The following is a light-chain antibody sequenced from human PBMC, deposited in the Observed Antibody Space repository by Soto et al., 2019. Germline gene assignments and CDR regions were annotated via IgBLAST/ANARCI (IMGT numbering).Light chain of an antibody. CDR1: QSVADSY. Sequence: EVVLTQSPGTLSLSRGERATLSCRASQSVADSYLAWYQQKPGRAPRLLFYAATRRATGIPDRLSGSGSGTDFTHTISTLEPDDFAVYYCHHFGSSPETVGQGTKVDSK. V-gene: IGKV3-20*01. CDR3: HHFGSSPET. CDR2: AAT. J-gene: IGKJ1*01.